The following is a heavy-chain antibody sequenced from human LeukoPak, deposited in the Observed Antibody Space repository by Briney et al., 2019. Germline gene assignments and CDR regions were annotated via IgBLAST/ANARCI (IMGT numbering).Heavy chain of an antibody. CDR1: GFSVSSNY. D-gene: IGHD4-17*01. CDR3: AKAYYDDYATAPRDFYY. J-gene: IGHJ4*02. CDR2: IYSGGNT. Sequence: GGSLRLSCAASGFSVSSNYMSWVRQTPGKGLECVSLIYSGGNTYYADSVKGRFTIARDKSKNTVYLQMNSLRAEDTTVYYCAKAYYDDYATAPRDFYYWGQGTLVTVSS. V-gene: IGHV3-53*01.